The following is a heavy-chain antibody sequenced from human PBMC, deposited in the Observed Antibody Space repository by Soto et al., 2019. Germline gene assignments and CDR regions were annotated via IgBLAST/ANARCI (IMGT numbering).Heavy chain of an antibody. D-gene: IGHD5-18*01. CDR3: SRAVGGFTYGYPDY. CDR2: IDWADDK. V-gene: IGHV2-70*01. Sequence: SGPTLVNPTQTLTLTCTFSGFSLSTTGMCVSWIRQPPGKALEWLALIDWADDKYYSTSLKTRLTISKDTSKNQVVLTMTNVEPVDTATYFCSRAVGGFTYGYPDYWGQGTLVTVSS. J-gene: IGHJ4*02. CDR1: GFSLSTTGMC.